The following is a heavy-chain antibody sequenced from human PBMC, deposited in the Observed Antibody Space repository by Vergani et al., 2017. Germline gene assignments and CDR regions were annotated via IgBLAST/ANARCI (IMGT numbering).Heavy chain of an antibody. CDR1: GYIFIDHY. J-gene: IGHJ4*02. CDR2: VDPEDGET. CDR3: ARGDYGILTGYRY. D-gene: IGHD3-9*01. V-gene: IGHV1-69-2*01. Sequence: EVQLVQSGAEVKKPGATMKISCKVSGYIFIDHYMHWVKQAPGKGLEWMGLVDPEDGETIYAEKFKGRVTIAADTSTDTAYLELSSLRSEDTAVYYCARGDYGILTGYRYWGQGTLVTVSA.